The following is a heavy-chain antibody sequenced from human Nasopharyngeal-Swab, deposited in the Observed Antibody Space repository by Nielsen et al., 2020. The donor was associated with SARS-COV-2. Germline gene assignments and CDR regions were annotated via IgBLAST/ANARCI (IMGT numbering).Heavy chain of an antibody. D-gene: IGHD6-19*01. CDR1: GFTFSSYA. Sequence: GGSLRLSCAASGFTFSSYAMSWVRQVPGKGLEWVSAISGSGGSTYYADSVKGRFTISRDNSKNTLYLQMNSLRAEDTAVYYCAKDTPGSSGWYAPFDYWGQGTLVTVSS. CDR2: ISGSGGST. V-gene: IGHV3-23*01. CDR3: AKDTPGSSGWYAPFDY. J-gene: IGHJ4*02.